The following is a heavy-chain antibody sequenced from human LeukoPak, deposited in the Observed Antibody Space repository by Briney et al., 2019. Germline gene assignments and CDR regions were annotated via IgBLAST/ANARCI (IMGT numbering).Heavy chain of an antibody. V-gene: IGHV4-38-2*02. D-gene: IGHD3-16*01. Sequence: PSETLSLTCSVSGYSISSGHYWGWIRQPPGKRLEWIGSISHSGSQYRNPSLESRVTLSVDTSKNQLSLTLRSVTAADTAVYYCARDFCNTTWYLENLGGWFDPWGQGTLVTVSS. J-gene: IGHJ5*02. CDR1: GYSISSGHY. CDR2: ISHSGSQ. CDR3: ARDFCNTTWYLENLGGWFDP.